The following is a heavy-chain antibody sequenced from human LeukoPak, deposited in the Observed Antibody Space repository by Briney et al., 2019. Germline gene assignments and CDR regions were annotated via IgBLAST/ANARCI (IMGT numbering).Heavy chain of an antibody. D-gene: IGHD2-15*01. V-gene: IGHV3-23*01. Sequence: GGSLRLSCAASGFAFSSYAMSWVRKAPGKGLEWVSGLSGSGGSTYYTDSVKGRFTISRDNSKNTLYLQMNSLRAEDTAVYYCAKGGGYCSGGNCYYYWGQGTLVTVSS. CDR2: LSGSGGST. J-gene: IGHJ4*02. CDR1: GFAFSSYA. CDR3: AKGGGYCSGGNCYYY.